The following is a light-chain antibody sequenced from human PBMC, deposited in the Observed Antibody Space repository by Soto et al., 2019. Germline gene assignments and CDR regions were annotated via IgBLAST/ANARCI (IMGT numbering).Light chain of an antibody. CDR1: SSDVGGYNY. Sequence: QSELTQPASVSGSPGQSITISCTGTSSDVGGYNYVSWYQQHPGKAPKLMIYEVSNRPSGVSNRFSGSKSGNTASLTISGLQAEDEADYYCSSYTSSSTRVFGGGTKVTVL. J-gene: IGLJ3*02. CDR3: SSYTSSSTRV. V-gene: IGLV2-14*01. CDR2: EVS.